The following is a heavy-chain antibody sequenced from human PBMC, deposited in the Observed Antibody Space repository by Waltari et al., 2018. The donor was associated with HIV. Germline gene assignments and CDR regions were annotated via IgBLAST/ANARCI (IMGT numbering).Heavy chain of an antibody. V-gene: IGHV3-48*01. CDR3: ARDAPCTNGVCYIDY. J-gene: IGHJ4*02. D-gene: IGHD2-8*01. CDR1: GFTFSSYS. CDR2: ISSSSSTI. Sequence: EVQLVESGGDLVQPGGSLRASCAASGFTFSSYSMYWVRQAPGKGLEWVSYISSSSSTIYYADSVKGRFTISRDNAKNSLYLQMNSLRAEDTAVYYCARDAPCTNGVCYIDYWGQGTLVTVSS.